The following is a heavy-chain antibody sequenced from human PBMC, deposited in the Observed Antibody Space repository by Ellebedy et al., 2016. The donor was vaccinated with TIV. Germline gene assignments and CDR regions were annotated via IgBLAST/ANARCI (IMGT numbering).Heavy chain of an antibody. CDR2: INGDGSST. CDR3: ARRVGYGMDV. D-gene: IGHD1-26*01. V-gene: IGHV3-74*01. CDR1: GFTFSGYW. J-gene: IGHJ6*02. Sequence: GESLKISCAASGFTFSGYWMHWVRQAPGKGLVWVSCINGDGSSTNHADSVKGRFTISRDNAKNTLYLQMHSLKAEDTAVYYCARRVGYGMDVWGQGTTVTVPS.